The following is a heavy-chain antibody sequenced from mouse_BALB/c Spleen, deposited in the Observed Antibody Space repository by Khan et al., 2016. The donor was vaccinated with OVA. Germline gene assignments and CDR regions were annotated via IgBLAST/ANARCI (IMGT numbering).Heavy chain of an antibody. CDR3: TRSGYGTFAY. V-gene: IGHV1S81*02. CDR1: GYTFTSYY. Sequence: QMQLEESEAELVKPGASVRLSCKASGYTFTSYYLYWVKQRPGQGLEWIGDINPSNGGTNFNEKFKSKATLTVDKSSSTAYMQLSSLTSEDSAVYYCTRSGYGTFAYWGQGTLVTVSA. J-gene: IGHJ3*01. CDR2: INPSNGGT. D-gene: IGHD2-1*01.